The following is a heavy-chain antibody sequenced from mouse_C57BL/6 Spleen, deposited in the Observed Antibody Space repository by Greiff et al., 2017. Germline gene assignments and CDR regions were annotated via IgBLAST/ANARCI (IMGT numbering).Heavy chain of an antibody. CDR3: ARGRIYYSGYFDV. Sequence: EVMLVESGAGLVKPGGSLKLSCAASGFTFSSYAMSWVRQTPEKRLEWVGTISDGGGYTYYPDNVKGRFTISRDKAKNNPYLQMSHLKSEDTAMYYCARGRIYYSGYFDVWGTGTTVTVSS. J-gene: IGHJ1*03. CDR2: ISDGGGYT. V-gene: IGHV5-4*03. D-gene: IGHD1-1*01. CDR1: GFTFSSYA.